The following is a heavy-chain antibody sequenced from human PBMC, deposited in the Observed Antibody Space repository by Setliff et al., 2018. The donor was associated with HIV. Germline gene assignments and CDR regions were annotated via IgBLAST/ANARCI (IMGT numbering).Heavy chain of an antibody. Sequence: GASVKVSCKTSDYIFLSYGISWVRQAPGQGLEWMGGIIPIFGTANYAQKFQGRVTMTRDTATSTVYMELSSLRSEDTAVYYCARGDYRRFAHWGQGTLVTVSS. CDR1: DYIFLSYG. CDR3: ARGDYRRFAH. CDR2: IIPIFGTA. D-gene: IGHD4-4*01. J-gene: IGHJ5*02. V-gene: IGHV1-69*05.